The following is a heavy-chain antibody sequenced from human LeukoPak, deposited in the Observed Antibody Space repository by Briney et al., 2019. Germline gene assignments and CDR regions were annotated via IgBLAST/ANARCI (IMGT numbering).Heavy chain of an antibody. Sequence: GGSLRLSCAASGLTFSNAWMSWVRQAPGKGLEWVSAISGSGGSTYYADSVKGRFTISRDNAKSSLYLQMNSLRGEDTAVYYCARGYSSGWFPDWGQGTLVTVSS. CDR1: GLTFSNAW. D-gene: IGHD6-19*01. CDR3: ARGYSSGWFPD. V-gene: IGHV3-21*01. J-gene: IGHJ4*02. CDR2: ISGSGGST.